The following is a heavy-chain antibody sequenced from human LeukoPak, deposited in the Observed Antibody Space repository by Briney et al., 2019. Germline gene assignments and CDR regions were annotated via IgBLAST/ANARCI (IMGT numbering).Heavy chain of an antibody. J-gene: IGHJ4*02. Sequence: PGGSLRLSCAASGFTFSSYAMHWVRQAPGKGLEWVAVISYDGSNKYYADSVKGRFTISRDNSKNTLYLQMNSLRAEDTAVYYCARDFWDSGWLIGYFDYWGQGTLVTVSS. V-gene: IGHV3-30*04. D-gene: IGHD6-19*01. CDR3: ARDFWDSGWLIGYFDY. CDR1: GFTFSSYA. CDR2: ISYDGSNK.